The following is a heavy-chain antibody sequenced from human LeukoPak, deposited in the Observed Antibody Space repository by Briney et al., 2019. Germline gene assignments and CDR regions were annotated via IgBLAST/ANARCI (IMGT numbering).Heavy chain of an antibody. J-gene: IGHJ5*02. D-gene: IGHD5-24*01. Sequence: ASVKVSCKASGYPFTSYNVNWVRQATGQGLEWMGWMNTNSGNTGYSQNFQGRVTMTRDTSISTAYMELSSLMSEDTAVYYCARGVEMATMGFWFDPWGQGTLVTVSS. CDR1: GYPFTSYN. V-gene: IGHV1-8*01. CDR2: MNTNSGNT. CDR3: ARGVEMATMGFWFDP.